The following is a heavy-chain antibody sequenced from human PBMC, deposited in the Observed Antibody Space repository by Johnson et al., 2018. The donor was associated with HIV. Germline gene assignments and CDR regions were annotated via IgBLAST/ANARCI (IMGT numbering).Heavy chain of an antibody. J-gene: IGHJ3*02. V-gene: IGHV3-30*04. CDR2: ISYDGSNK. CDR3: ARGRGYYRFDAFDI. Sequence: VQLVESGGGVVQPGRSLRLSCAASGFTFSSYAMHWVRQAPGKGLEWVAVISYDGSNKYYADSVKGRFTISRDNSKNTLYLQMNSLRAEDTAVYYCARGRGYYRFDAFDIWGQGTMV. D-gene: IGHD3-22*01. CDR1: GFTFSSYA.